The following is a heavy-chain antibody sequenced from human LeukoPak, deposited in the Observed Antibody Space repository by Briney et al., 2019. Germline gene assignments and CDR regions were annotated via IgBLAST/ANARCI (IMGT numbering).Heavy chain of an antibody. V-gene: IGHV3-20*04. CDR1: GFTFDDSG. D-gene: IGHD3-22*01. Sequence: GGSLRLSCAASGFTFDDSGMSWVRQAPGKGLEWVAGIKWNGGSTGYADSVKGRFTISRDNAKNSLYLQMNSLRAEDTAVYYCARVLHKRNYDGSDYYGYWGQGVLVTVSS. CDR3: ARVLHKRNYDGSDYYGY. J-gene: IGHJ4*02. CDR2: IKWNGGST.